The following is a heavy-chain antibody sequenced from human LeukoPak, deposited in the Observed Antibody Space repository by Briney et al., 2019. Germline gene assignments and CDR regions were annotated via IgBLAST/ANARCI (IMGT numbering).Heavy chain of an antibody. J-gene: IGHJ4*02. D-gene: IGHD3-3*01. V-gene: IGHV4-59*01. CDR1: GGSISSYY. CDR2: IYYSGST. CDR3: ARAGLRFLESDY. Sequence: SETLSLTCTVSGGSISSYYWSWIRQPPGKGLEWIGYIYYSGSTNYNPSLKSRVTISVDTSKNQFSLKLSSVTAADTAVYYCARAGLRFLESDYWGQGTLVTVSS.